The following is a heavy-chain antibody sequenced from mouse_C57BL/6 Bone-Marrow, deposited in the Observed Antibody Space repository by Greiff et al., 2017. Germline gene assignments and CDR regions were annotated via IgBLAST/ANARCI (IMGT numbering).Heavy chain of an antibody. CDR2: IDPSDSYT. CDR3: ARDITTVVAPFDY. D-gene: IGHD1-1*01. V-gene: IGHV1-59*01. Sequence: VQLQQPGAELVRPGTSVKLSCKASGYTFTSYWMHWVKQRPGQGLEWIGVIDPSDSYTNYNQKFKGKATLTVDTSSSTAYMQLSSLTSEDSAVYYCARDITTVVAPFDYWGQDTTLTVSS. J-gene: IGHJ2*01. CDR1: GYTFTSYW.